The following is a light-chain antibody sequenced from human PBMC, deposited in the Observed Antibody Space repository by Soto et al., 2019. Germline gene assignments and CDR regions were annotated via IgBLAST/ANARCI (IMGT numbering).Light chain of an antibody. CDR2: GTS. CDR3: QQYYDRTNK. J-gene: IGKJ5*01. V-gene: IGKV3-15*01. Sequence: VMTESTSPRSLYPVETGILFCRASQSVSSNLAWYQQKPGQAPRLLIYGTSTRATGIPARFSGSGSGTEFTLTISSLQSEDFAVYYCQQYYDRTNKFSQGRRLDIK. CDR1: QSVSSN.